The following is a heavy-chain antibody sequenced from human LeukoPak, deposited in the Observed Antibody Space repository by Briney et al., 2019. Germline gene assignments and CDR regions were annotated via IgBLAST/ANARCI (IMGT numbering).Heavy chain of an antibody. CDR3: ARDLDSSGYYYAFDI. CDR1: GYTFTSYA. Sequence: ASVKVSCKASGYTFTSYAMNWVRQAPGQGLEWMGWINTNTGNPTYVQGFTGRFVFSLETSVSTAYLQISSLKAEDTAVYYCARDLDSSGYYYAFDIWGQGTMVTVSS. V-gene: IGHV7-4-1*02. CDR2: INTNTGNP. J-gene: IGHJ3*02. D-gene: IGHD3-22*01.